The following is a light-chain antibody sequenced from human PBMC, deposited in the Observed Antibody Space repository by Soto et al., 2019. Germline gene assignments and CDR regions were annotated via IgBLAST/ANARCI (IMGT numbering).Light chain of an antibody. J-gene: IGKJ2*01. CDR1: QSVSNN. CDR3: QQDNRWPRT. Sequence: EIVMTQSTATLSVSPGERATLSCRASQSVSNNLAWYQRKPGQAPRLLIYGASTRATCIPARFSGSGSGTEFTLTISSLQSEDFAIYYCQQDNRWPRTVGQGTKLEIK. CDR2: GAS. V-gene: IGKV3-15*01.